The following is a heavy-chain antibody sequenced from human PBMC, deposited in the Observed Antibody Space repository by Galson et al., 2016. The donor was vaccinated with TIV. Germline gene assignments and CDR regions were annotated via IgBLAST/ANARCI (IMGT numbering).Heavy chain of an antibody. Sequence: SLRLSCAASGMSLTHYTMSWVRQAPGKGLEWVSTIGDGDGGTFYASSVRGRFAISRDNSKNTLYLQMNSLGAEDTALYHCAKSGDSRSIDSWGQGTLVIVSS. CDR3: AKSGDSRSIDS. CDR1: GMSLTHYT. J-gene: IGHJ4*02. V-gene: IGHV3-23*01. D-gene: IGHD3-22*01. CDR2: IGDGDGGT.